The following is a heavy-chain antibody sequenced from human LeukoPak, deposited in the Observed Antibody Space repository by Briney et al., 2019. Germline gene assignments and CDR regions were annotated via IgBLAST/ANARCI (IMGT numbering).Heavy chain of an antibody. CDR3: ARVGGGSYYGNWFDP. J-gene: IGHJ5*02. Sequence: PSETLSLTCTVSGGSISSYYWSWLRQPPGKGLEWIGYIYYSGSTNYNPSPKSRGTISVDTSKNQFSLKLSSVTAADTAVYYCARVGGGSYYGNWFDPWGQGTLVTVSS. V-gene: IGHV4-59*01. CDR2: IYYSGST. CDR1: GGSISSYY. D-gene: IGHD1-26*01.